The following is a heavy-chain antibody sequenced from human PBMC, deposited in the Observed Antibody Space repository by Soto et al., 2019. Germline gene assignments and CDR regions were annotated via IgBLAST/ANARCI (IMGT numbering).Heavy chain of an antibody. CDR1: GGSISSGDYY. J-gene: IGHJ3*02. V-gene: IGHV4-30-4*01. CDR3: ARRYYYGSGSLGAFDI. D-gene: IGHD3-10*01. Sequence: SETLSLTCTVSGGSISSGDYYWSWIRQPPGKGLEWIGYIYYTGSSDYNPSLKSRVIISVDTSKNQLSLKLSSVTAADTAVYYCARRYYYGSGSLGAFDIWGQGTMVTVSS. CDR2: IYYTGSS.